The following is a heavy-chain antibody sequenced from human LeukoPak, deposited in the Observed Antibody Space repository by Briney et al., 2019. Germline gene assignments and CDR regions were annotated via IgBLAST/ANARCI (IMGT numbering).Heavy chain of an antibody. J-gene: IGHJ4*02. D-gene: IGHD2-15*01. CDR3: ARPGYCSGGSCYPFYDY. V-gene: IGHV5-51*01. CDR1: GYSFTSYW. CDR2: IYPGDSDT. Sequence: GESLKISCKGSGYSFTSYWIGWVRQMPGKGLEWMGIIYPGDSDTRYSPSFQGQVTILADKSISTAYLQWSSLKASDTAMYYCARPGYCSGGSCYPFYDYWGQGTLVTVSS.